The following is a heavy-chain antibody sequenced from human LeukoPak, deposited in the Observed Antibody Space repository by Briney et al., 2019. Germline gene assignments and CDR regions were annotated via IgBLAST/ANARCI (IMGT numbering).Heavy chain of an antibody. V-gene: IGHV4-39*01. CDR3: ARQLGYCSSTSCYADKVDY. CDR1: GGSISSYY. Sequence: SETLSLTCAVSGGSISSYYWGWIRQPPGKGLEWIGSIYYSGSTYYNPSLKSRVTISVDTSKNQFSLKLSSVTAADTAVYYCARQLGYCSSTSCYADKVDYWGQGTLVTVSS. D-gene: IGHD2-2*01. J-gene: IGHJ4*02. CDR2: IYYSGST.